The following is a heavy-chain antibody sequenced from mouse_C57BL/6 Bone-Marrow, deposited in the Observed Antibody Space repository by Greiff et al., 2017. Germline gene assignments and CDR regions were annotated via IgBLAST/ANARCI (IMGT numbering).Heavy chain of an antibody. CDR2: ISGGGGNT. CDR1: GFTFSSYT. CDR3: ARHETAQATDY. D-gene: IGHD3-2*02. J-gene: IGHJ2*01. Sequence: EVMLVESGGGLVKPGGSLKLSCAASGFTFSSYTMSWVRQTPGKRLEWVATISGGGGNTYYPDSVKGRFTISRDNAKNTLYLQMSSLRSEDTALYYCARHETAQATDYWGQGTTLTVSS. V-gene: IGHV5-9*01.